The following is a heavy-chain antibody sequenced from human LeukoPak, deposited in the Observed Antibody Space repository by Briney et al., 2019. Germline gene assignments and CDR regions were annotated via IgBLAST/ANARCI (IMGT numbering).Heavy chain of an antibody. J-gene: IGHJ4*02. CDR3: ARRGGSGRSFDY. V-gene: IGHV4-61*01. D-gene: IGHD3-10*01. Sequence: PSETLSLTCTVSGGSVSSGTYYWSWIRQPPGKGVEWIGYIYYTGSTNYNPSLKSRLTISVDTSKNQFSLKLSSVTAADTAVYYCARRGGSGRSFDYWGQGTLVTVSS. CDR1: GGSVSSGTYY. CDR2: IYYTGST.